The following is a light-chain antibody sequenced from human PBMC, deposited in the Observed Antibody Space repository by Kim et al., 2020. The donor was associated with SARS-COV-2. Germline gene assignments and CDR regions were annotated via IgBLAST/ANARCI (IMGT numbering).Light chain of an antibody. CDR2: KAS. V-gene: IGKV1-5*03. CDR3: QQYDSHPYT. J-gene: IGKJ2*01. CDR1: QSVSSW. Sequence: DIQMTQSPSTLSASVGDRVTITYRASQSVSSWLAWYQQKPGKAPKLLIYKASTLEGGVPSRFSGRGSGTEFTLTINTLQPDDFATYSCQQYDSHPYTFGQGTKLEI.